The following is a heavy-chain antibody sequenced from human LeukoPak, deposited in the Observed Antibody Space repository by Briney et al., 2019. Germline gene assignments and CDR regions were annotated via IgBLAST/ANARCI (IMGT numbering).Heavy chain of an antibody. D-gene: IGHD5-18*01. CDR2: ISSSGSTI. V-gene: IGHV3-48*03. CDR3: AKENSFDDYYYYYYMDV. J-gene: IGHJ6*03. CDR1: GFTFSSYE. Sequence: GGSLRLSCAASGFTFSSYEMNWVRQAPGKGLEWVSYISSSGSTIYYADSVKGRFTISRDNAKNSLYLQMNSLRAEDTALYYCAKENSFDDYYYYYYMDVWGKGTTVTVSS.